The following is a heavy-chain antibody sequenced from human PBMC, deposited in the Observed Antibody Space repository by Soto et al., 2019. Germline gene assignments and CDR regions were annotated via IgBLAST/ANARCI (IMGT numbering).Heavy chain of an antibody. V-gene: IGHV3-30-3*01. D-gene: IGHD5-18*01. CDR1: GFTFSSYA. J-gene: IGHJ4*02. CDR2: ISYDGSNK. Sequence: QVQLVESGGGVVQPGRSLRLSCAASGFTFSSYAMHWVRQAPGKGLEWVAVISYDGSNKYYADSVKGRFTISRDNSKNTLYLQMNSLRAEDTAVYYCARDSLPGDPAMVFYWGQGTLVTVSS. CDR3: ARDSLPGDPAMVFY.